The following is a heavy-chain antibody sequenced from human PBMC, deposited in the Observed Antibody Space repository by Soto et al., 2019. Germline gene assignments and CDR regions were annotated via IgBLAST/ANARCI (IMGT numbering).Heavy chain of an antibody. J-gene: IGHJ4*02. Sequence: PSETLSLTCTVSGGSISSGGYYWSWIRQHPGKGLEWIGYIYYSGSTYYNPSLKSRVTISVDTSKNQFSLKLSSVTAADTAVYYCARVKSPDDFWSGPPYYFDYWGQGTLVTVSS. V-gene: IGHV4-31*03. CDR2: IYYSGST. D-gene: IGHD3-3*01. CDR1: GGSISSGGYY. CDR3: ARVKSPDDFWSGPPYYFDY.